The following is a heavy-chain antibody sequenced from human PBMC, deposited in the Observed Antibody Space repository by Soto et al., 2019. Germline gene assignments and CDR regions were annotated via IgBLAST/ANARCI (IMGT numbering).Heavy chain of an antibody. CDR1: GATFSISV. D-gene: IGHD5-12*01. CDR3: ARDLGGGYEPGDY. Sequence: QVQLVQSGAELKKPGSSVKVSCRASGATFSISVFNWVRQAPGQGLEWMGGIISMFGTPNYSQKFQGRVTITADESTSTGYMELNNLRSADTAIYYCARDLGGGYEPGDYLGQGTQVTVSS. V-gene: IGHV1-69*12. CDR2: IISMFGTP. J-gene: IGHJ4*02.